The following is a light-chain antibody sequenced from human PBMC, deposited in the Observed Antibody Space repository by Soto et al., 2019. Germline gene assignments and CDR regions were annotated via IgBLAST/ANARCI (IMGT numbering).Light chain of an antibody. CDR3: QQYDNLPLT. Sequence: DIQMTQTPSSLSAFVGDRVTITCQASQDINNCLNWYHQKPGKAPKLLIYDASNLETGVPSRFSGSGSVTHFTFTISSLPHEDTATYYCQQYDNLPLTFGPGTKVEI. CDR2: DAS. J-gene: IGKJ3*01. CDR1: QDINNC. V-gene: IGKV1-33*01.